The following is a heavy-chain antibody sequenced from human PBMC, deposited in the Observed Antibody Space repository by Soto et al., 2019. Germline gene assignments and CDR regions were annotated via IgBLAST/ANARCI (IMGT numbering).Heavy chain of an antibody. Sequence: QVQLVESGGGLVKPGGSLRLSCVASGFTFSDYYMSWFRQAPGKGLEWVAYISSGGSVIYSADSMKGRFTISRDNAKNSLYLQVNSLRAEDTAVYYCAREPRDDYMISGGFEYWGQGTLVTVSS. D-gene: IGHD4-4*01. J-gene: IGHJ4*02. CDR1: GFTFSDYY. CDR3: AREPRDDYMISGGFEY. V-gene: IGHV3-11*01. CDR2: ISSGGSVI.